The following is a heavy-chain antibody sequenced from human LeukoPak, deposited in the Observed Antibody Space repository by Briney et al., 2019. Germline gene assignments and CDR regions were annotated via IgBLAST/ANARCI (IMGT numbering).Heavy chain of an antibody. D-gene: IGHD3-22*01. CDR1: GYTFTSYG. V-gene: IGHV1-18*01. CDR2: ISAYNGNT. Sequence: ASVKVSCKASGYTFTSYGISWVRQAPGQGLEWMGWISAYNGNTNYAQKLQGRVTMTTDTSTSTAYMELSSLRSEDTAVYYCARSRGNYYDSSGYTRDAFDIWGQGTMVTVSS. J-gene: IGHJ3*02. CDR3: ARSRGNYYDSSGYTRDAFDI.